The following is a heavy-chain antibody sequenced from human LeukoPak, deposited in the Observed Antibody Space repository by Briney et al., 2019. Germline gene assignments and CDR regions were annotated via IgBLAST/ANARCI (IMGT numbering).Heavy chain of an antibody. Sequence: SETLSLTCTVSGGSISSSSYYWGWIRQPPGKGLEWIGSIYYSGSTYYNPSLKSRVTISVDTSKNQFSLKLSSVTAADTAVYYCASSYDSSGGDAFDIWGQGTMVTVSS. D-gene: IGHD3-22*01. V-gene: IGHV4-39*07. CDR2: IYYSGST. J-gene: IGHJ3*02. CDR3: ASSYDSSGGDAFDI. CDR1: GGSISSSSYY.